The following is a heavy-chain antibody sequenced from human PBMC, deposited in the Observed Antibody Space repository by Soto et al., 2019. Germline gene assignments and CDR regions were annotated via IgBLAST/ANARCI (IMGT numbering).Heavy chain of an antibody. V-gene: IGHV3-7*03. CDR2: IKQDGSEK. CDR3: ARSRVTIFGVVITGYYCYYYGMDV. Sequence: GGSLRLSCAASGFTFSTYWMSWVRQAPGKGLEWVANIKQDGSEKYYVDSVKGRFTISRDNAKNSLYLQMNSLRAVDTAVYYCARSRVTIFGVVITGYYCYYYGMDVWGQGTTVTVSS. CDR1: GFTFSTYW. J-gene: IGHJ6*02. D-gene: IGHD3-3*01.